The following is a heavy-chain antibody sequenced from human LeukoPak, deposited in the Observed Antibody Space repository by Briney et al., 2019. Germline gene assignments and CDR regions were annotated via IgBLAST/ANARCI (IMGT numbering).Heavy chain of an antibody. V-gene: IGHV1-18*01. D-gene: IGHD3-10*01. CDR1: GYTFTSYG. J-gene: IGHJ3*02. Sequence: ASVKVSCKASGYTFTSYGISWVRQAPGQGLEWMGWISAYNGNTNYAQKLRGRVTMTTDTSTSTAYMELRSLRSDDTAVYYCARDYYYASGGGDAFDIWGQGTMVTVSS. CDR2: ISAYNGNT. CDR3: ARDYYYASGGGDAFDI.